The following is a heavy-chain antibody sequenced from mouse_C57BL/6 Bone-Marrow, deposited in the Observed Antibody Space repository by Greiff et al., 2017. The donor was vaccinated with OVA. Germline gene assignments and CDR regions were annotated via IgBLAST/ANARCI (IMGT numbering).Heavy chain of an antibody. J-gene: IGHJ2*01. CDR2: IYPGDGDT. CDR3: ARDDYGSSYGY. Sequence: QVQLKQSGPELVKPGASVKISCKASGYAFSSSWMNWVKQRPGKGLEWIGRIYPGDGDTNYNGKFKGKATLTADESSSTAYMQLSSLTSEDSAVYFCARDDYGSSYGYWGQGTTLTVSS. D-gene: IGHD1-1*01. V-gene: IGHV1-82*01. CDR1: GYAFSSSW.